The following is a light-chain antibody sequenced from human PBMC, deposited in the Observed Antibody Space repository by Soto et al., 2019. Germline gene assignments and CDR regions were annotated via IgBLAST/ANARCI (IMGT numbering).Light chain of an antibody. CDR1: QDISNY. CDR3: QQYGNFLFT. V-gene: IGKV1-33*01. J-gene: IGKJ4*01. CDR2: EAS. Sequence: DIQMTQSPSSLSASVGDRVTITCQASQDISNYLNWYQQRPGKAPKLLIFEASNLETGVPSRFSGSGSGTEFTLTISSLQPEDIATYYCQQYGNFLFTFGGGTKVEIK.